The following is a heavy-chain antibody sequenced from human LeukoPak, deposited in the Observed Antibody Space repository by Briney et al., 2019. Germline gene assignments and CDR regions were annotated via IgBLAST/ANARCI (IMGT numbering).Heavy chain of an antibody. CDR3: ARSGIAVAGTNWFDP. CDR1: GFTFSSYA. J-gene: IGHJ5*02. V-gene: IGHV3-30-3*01. CDR2: MSYDGNNK. Sequence: GGSLRLSCAASGFTFSSYAIHWIRQIPGKGLEWVAVMSYDGNNKYYADSVKDRFTISRDNTKNTMYLQMNSLRPDDTAVYYCARSGIAVAGTNWFDPWGQGTLVTVSS. D-gene: IGHD6-19*01.